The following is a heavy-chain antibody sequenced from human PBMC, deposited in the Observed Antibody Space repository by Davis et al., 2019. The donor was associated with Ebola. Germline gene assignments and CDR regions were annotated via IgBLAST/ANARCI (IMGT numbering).Heavy chain of an antibody. D-gene: IGHD3-22*01. CDR2: IYSGGSR. J-gene: IGHJ4*02. CDR3: ATGDFYDSSALGYFHS. Sequence: GESLKISCAASGFTVSSTYISWVRHAPGKGLEWVSVIYSGGSRYYADSVKGRFTISRDNPKNTLYLQMNSLRAEDTAVYYCATGDFYDSSALGYFHSWGQGTLVTISA. CDR1: GFTVSSTY. V-gene: IGHV3-53*01.